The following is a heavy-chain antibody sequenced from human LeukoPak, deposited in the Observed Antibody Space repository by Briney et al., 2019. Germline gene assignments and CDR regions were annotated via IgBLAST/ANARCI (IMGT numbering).Heavy chain of an antibody. CDR1: GCTFSSYW. CDR3: ARAPSEIGGYYHEYFRH. J-gene: IGHJ1*01. V-gene: IGHV3-74*01. D-gene: IGHD3-22*01. CDR2: IKSDGST. Sequence: GESLSLSCAASGCTFSSYWMHWIRQAPGKGLVWVSRIKSDGSTNYAPSVKGRFTISRDNAKNTVSLQMNSLRAEDTGVYYCARAPSEIGGYYHEYFRHGGERPLLTVPS.